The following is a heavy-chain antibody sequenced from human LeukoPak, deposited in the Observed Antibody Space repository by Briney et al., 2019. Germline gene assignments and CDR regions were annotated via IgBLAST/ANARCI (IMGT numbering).Heavy chain of an antibody. CDR3: ARHATGDPFDY. CDR1: GFTFDDYA. CDR2: INSDGSST. J-gene: IGHJ4*02. V-gene: IGHV3-74*01. Sequence: GGSLRLSCAASGFTFDDYAMHWVSQAPGKGLVWVSRINSDGSSTNYADSVKGRFTISRDNAKNTLYLQMNSLRAEDTAVYYCARHATGDPFDYWGQGTLVTVSS.